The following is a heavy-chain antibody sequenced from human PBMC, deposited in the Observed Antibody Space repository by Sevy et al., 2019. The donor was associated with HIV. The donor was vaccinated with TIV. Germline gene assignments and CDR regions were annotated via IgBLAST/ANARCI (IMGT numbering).Heavy chain of an antibody. J-gene: IGHJ5*02. Sequence: GESLKISCAASGFTFSTYAMHWVRQAPGKGLEWVAVIWFDGTNKYYEDSVKGRFTISRDNSKNTLFLQMNSLRAEDTAVNYCARAGGRSISTAFDPWGQGTLVTVSS. CDR1: GFTFSTYA. V-gene: IGHV3-33*01. D-gene: IGHD2-2*01. CDR2: IWFDGTNK. CDR3: ARAGGRSISTAFDP.